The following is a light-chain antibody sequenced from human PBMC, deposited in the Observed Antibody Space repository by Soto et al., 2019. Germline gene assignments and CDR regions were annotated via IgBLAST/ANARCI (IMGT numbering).Light chain of an antibody. CDR1: QSVSSN. V-gene: IGKV3-15*01. CDR2: GAS. CDR3: QQYNNGPPYT. J-gene: IGKJ2*01. Sequence: EILMTQSPATLSVSPGERATLSCRASQSVSSNLAWYQQKPGQAPRLLIYGASTRATGIPARFSGSGSGTEFTLTISSLQSEDFAVYYCQQYNNGPPYTCGQGTKLEIK.